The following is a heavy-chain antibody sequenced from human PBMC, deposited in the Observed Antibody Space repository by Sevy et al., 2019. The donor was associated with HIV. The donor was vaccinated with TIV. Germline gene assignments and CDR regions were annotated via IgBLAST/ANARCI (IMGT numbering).Heavy chain of an antibody. CDR3: AKDRGGNYYHDH. Sequence: GGSLRLSCAASGFPVSSFTMHWVRQAPGKGLEWVAAIWFDESKIYYVDSVKGRFTISKDNSKNTVYLQLDSLRVEDTAIYYCAKDRGGNYYHDHWGQGTLVTVSS. CDR1: GFPVSSFT. V-gene: IGHV3-33*06. D-gene: IGHD3-10*01. J-gene: IGHJ4*02. CDR2: IWFDESKI.